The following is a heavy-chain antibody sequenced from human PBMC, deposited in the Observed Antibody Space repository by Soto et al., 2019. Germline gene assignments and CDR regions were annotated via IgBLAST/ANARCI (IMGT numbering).Heavy chain of an antibody. Sequence: GGSLRLSCAASGFTFSSYAMSWVRQAPGKGLEWVSAISGSGGSTYYADSVKGRFTISRDNSKNTLYLQMNSLRAEDTAVYYCAKVPYSNYVYGGNSLFDYWGQGTLVTVSS. CDR3: AKVPYSNYVYGGNSLFDY. CDR2: ISGSGGST. J-gene: IGHJ4*02. D-gene: IGHD4-4*01. CDR1: GFTFSSYA. V-gene: IGHV3-23*01.